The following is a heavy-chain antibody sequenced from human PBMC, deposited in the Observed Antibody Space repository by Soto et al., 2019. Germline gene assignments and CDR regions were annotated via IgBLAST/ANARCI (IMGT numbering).Heavy chain of an antibody. CDR1: GYSFTSSW. CDR2: IAFSDSYT. D-gene: IGHD6-6*01. J-gene: IGHJ6*02. CDR3: GRDAGYRSLSGGMDV. Sequence: GESVKISCKCSGYSFTSSWISWVRQMPGTGLEWMGRIAFSDSYTNYSPSFNGHVTISADKSISSAYLQWSSLKASDTAMYYCGRDAGYRSLSGGMDVRGQGTTVTVFS. V-gene: IGHV5-10-1*01.